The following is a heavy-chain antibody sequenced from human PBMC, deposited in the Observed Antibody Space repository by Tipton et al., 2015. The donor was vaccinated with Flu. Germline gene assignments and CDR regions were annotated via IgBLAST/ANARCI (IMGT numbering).Heavy chain of an antibody. Sequence: TLSLTCTVSGYSVTGGYYWGWIRQPPGKGLEYIGYMFHSGSTYYNPSLRSRVTISVGTSKNQFSLKLSSVTAADTAVYYCAREGVGNAFDIWGQGTMVTVSS. CDR3: AREGVGNAFDI. J-gene: IGHJ3*02. CDR2: MFHSGST. CDR1: GYSVTGGYY. V-gene: IGHV4-38-2*02. D-gene: IGHD1-26*01.